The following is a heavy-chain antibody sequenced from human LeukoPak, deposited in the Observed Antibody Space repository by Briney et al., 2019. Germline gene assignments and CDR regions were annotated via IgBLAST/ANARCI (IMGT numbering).Heavy chain of an antibody. Sequence: GRSLRLSCAASGFTFSTYGMHWVRQAPGKGLEWVAVIWSDGSNKYYADSVKGRFTISRDNSKNTLYLQMNSLRAEDTAVYYCARRRYSVYDFDYWGQGTLVTVSS. J-gene: IGHJ4*02. CDR3: ARRRYSVYDFDY. CDR1: GFTFSTYG. V-gene: IGHV3-33*01. D-gene: IGHD5/OR15-5a*01. CDR2: IWSDGSNK.